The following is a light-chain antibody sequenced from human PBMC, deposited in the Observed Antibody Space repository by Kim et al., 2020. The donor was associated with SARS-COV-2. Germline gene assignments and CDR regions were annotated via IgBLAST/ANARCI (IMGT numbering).Light chain of an antibody. V-gene: IGLV3-19*01. Sequence: SSELTQDPAVSVALGQTVRITCQGDSLRSYYATWYQQKPGQAPILVIYGKNKRSSGIPDRFSGSSSGNTASLTIHGTQAGDEADYYCNSRDSNDNVVFGGGTKLTVL. CDR2: GKN. J-gene: IGLJ2*01. CDR3: NSRDSNDNVV. CDR1: SLRSYY.